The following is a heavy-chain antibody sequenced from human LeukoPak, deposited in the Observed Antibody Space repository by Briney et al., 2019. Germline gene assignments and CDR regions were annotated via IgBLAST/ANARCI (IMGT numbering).Heavy chain of an antibody. V-gene: IGHV1-2*02. J-gene: IGHJ4*02. Sequence: ASVKVSCKASGYTFTGYYMHWVRQAPGQGLEWMGWSNPNSGGTNYAQKFQGRVTMTRDTSISTAYMELSRLRSDDTAVYYCARALPFRYYDSSGYINWGQGTLVTVSS. D-gene: IGHD3-22*01. CDR1: GYTFTGYY. CDR2: SNPNSGGT. CDR3: ARALPFRYYDSSGYIN.